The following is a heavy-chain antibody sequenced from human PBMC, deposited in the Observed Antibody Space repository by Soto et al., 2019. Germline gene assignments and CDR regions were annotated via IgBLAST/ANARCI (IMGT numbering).Heavy chain of an antibody. CDR2: INAGNGNT. J-gene: IGHJ5*02. V-gene: IGHV1-3*01. Sequence: ASVKVSCKASGYTFTSYAMHWVRQAPGQRLEWMGWINAGNGNTKYSQKFQGRVTITRDTSASTAYMELSSLRSDDTAIYYCARMATFGSLNWFDPWGQGTLVTVSS. CDR1: GYTFTSYA. CDR3: ARMATFGSLNWFDP. D-gene: IGHD3-16*01.